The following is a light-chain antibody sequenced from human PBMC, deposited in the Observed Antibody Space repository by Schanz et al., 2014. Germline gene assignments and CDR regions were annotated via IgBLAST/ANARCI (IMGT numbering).Light chain of an antibody. CDR2: VEGSGSY. J-gene: IGLJ2*01. Sequence: QLVLTQSSSASAPLGSSVKLTCTLNSGHNTYIIAWHQQQPGKAPRYLMKVEGSGSYNKGSGVPDRFSGSRSGADRYLTISNLQSEDEADYYCETCDTYFYCVFGGGTKLTVL. CDR3: ETCDTYFYCV. CDR1: SGHNTYI. V-gene: IGLV4-60*03.